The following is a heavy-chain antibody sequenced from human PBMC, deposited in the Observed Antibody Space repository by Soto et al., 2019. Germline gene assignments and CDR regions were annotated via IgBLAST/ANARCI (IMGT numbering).Heavy chain of an antibody. J-gene: IGHJ2*01. V-gene: IGHV4-59*08. CDR1: GGSISSYY. D-gene: IGHD6-19*01. Sequence: PSETLSLTCTVSGGSISSYYWSWIRQPPGKGLEWIGYIYYSGSTNYNPSLKSRVTISVDTSKNQFSLKLSSVTASDTAVYYCARRVAVAEYWYFDLWGRGTLVTVSS. CDR3: ARRVAVAEYWYFDL. CDR2: IYYSGST.